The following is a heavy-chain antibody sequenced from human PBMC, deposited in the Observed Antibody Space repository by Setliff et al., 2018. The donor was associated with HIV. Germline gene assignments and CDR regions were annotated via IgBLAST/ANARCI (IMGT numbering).Heavy chain of an antibody. J-gene: IGHJ4*02. CDR3: ARGKTWLRFLDY. V-gene: IGHV1-18*01. CDR2: INTHSGYT. CDR1: GYAFNSYG. D-gene: IGHD5-12*01. Sequence: RASVKVSCKASGYAFNSYGISWVRQAPGQGLEWMGWINTHSGYTNYAQNVQGRVTVTMDTSTSTAYMELRSLKSDDTAVYYCARGKTWLRFLDYWGQGTLVTVSS.